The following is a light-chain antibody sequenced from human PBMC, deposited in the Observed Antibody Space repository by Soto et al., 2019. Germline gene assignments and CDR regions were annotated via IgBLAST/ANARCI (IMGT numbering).Light chain of an antibody. Sequence: DIVMTQSPDSRAVSLGERATINCKSSQSVLYSSNNKNYLAWYQQKPGQPPKLLIYWASTRESGVPDRFSGSGSGTDFTLTISSLQAEDVAVYYCQQYYSTLITFGGGTKVEIK. CDR1: QSVLYSSNNKNY. J-gene: IGKJ4*01. CDR2: WAS. V-gene: IGKV4-1*01. CDR3: QQYYSTLIT.